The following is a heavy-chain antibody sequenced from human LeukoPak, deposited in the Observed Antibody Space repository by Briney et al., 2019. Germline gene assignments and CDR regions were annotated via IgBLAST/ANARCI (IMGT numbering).Heavy chain of an antibody. Sequence: GGSLRLSCAASGFAFSSYAMSWVRQAPGKGLEWVSAISDSGGSTFHADSVKGRFTMSRDNSRNTLYLQMNSLRADDTAVYYCAKIGLYSNSFDYWGQGTLVTVSS. V-gene: IGHV3-23*01. CDR2: ISDSGGST. CDR3: AKIGLYSNSFDY. CDR1: GFAFSSYA. D-gene: IGHD4-11*01. J-gene: IGHJ4*02.